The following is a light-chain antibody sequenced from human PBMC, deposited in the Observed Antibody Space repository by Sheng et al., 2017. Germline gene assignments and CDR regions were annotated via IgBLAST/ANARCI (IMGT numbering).Light chain of an antibody. V-gene: IGKV1-39*01. CDR2: SAS. Sequence: DFQMTQSPSSLSASVGDRVTITCRASESISSYLNWYQQKPGKAPKLLISSASNLHGGVPPRFSGSGSGTDFALTISSLQPEDFATYYCQQSSKTPYTFGQGTKVEIK. J-gene: IGKJ2*01. CDR3: QQSSKTPYT. CDR1: ESISSY.